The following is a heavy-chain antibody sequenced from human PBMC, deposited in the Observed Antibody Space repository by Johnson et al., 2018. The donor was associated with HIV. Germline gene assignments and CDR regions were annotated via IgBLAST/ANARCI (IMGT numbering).Heavy chain of an antibody. J-gene: IGHJ3*02. CDR2: IKPDGSET. Sequence: VQLVESGGGLVQPGGSLRLSCAASGFTFSSYWMSWVRQAPGKGLEWVANIKPDGSETYDLDSVKGRFTISREKAKNLLYRQMNSLRAEDTAVYYRARGDYDSGDYVDAFDIWGQGTMVTVSS. CDR3: ARGDYDSGDYVDAFDI. CDR1: GFTFSSYW. D-gene: IGHD3-16*01. V-gene: IGHV3-7*01.